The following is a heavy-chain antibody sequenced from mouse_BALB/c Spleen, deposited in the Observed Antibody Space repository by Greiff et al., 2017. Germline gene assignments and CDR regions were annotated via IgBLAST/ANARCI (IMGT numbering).Heavy chain of an antibody. CDR2: ISSGGST. D-gene: IGHD2-14*01. CDR1: GFTFSSYA. CDR3: ASHYRYDVGYAMDY. Sequence: EVMLVESGGGLVKPGGSLKLSCAASGFTFSSYAMSWVRQTPEKRLEWVASISSGGSTYYPDSVKGRFTISRDNARNILYLQMSSLRSEDTAMYYCASHYRYDVGYAMDYWGQGTSVTVSS. J-gene: IGHJ4*01. V-gene: IGHV5-6-5*01.